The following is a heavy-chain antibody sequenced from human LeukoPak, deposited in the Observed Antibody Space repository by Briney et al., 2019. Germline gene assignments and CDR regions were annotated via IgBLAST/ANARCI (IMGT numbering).Heavy chain of an antibody. CDR2: INHSGST. Sequence: SETLSLTCAVYGGSFSGYYWSWIRQPPGKGLEWIGEINHSGSTNYNPSLKSRVTTSVDTSKNQFSLKLSSVTAADTAVYYCARGRPHRVWGQGTTVTVSS. V-gene: IGHV4-34*01. CDR1: GGSFSGYY. J-gene: IGHJ6*02. CDR3: ARGRPHRV. D-gene: IGHD6-25*01.